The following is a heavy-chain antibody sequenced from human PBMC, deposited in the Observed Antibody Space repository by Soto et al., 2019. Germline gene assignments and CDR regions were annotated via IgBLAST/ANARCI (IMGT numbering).Heavy chain of an antibody. CDR2: IYWDDNR. CDR3: VHSVAHRCQGSAYSGAGG. CDR1: GFSLSTSDMG. Sequence: QITLKESGPTLVKPTQTLTLTCSFSGFSLSTSDMGVGWIRQPPGKALEWLALIYWDDNRRYSPSLKSRITITNDPSKNPAVLTMTNMDPVDTPTYYCVHSVAHRCQGSAYSGAGGWRPGTLVTVSS. J-gene: IGHJ4*02. D-gene: IGHD2-15*01. V-gene: IGHV2-5*02.